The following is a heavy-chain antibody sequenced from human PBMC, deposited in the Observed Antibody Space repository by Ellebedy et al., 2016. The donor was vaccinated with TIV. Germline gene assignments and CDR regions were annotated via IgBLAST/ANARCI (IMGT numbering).Heavy chain of an antibody. Sequence: GESLKISCAASGFTLTTLWMSWVRQAPGKGLEWVANIKQGGSEMFYVDSVKGRFTISRDNAKNSLYLQMNSLRAEDTAVYYCTRENWYIDYWGQGTLVTVSS. CDR1: GFTLTTLW. J-gene: IGHJ4*02. CDR2: IKQGGSEM. V-gene: IGHV3-7*04. CDR3: TRENWYIDY. D-gene: IGHD1-1*01.